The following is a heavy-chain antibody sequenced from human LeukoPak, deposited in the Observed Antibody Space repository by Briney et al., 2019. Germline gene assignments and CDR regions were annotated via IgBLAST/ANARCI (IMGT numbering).Heavy chain of an antibody. CDR1: GFTFSTYD. Sequence: GGSLRLSCAASGFTFSTYDMHWVRQAPGKGLEWVAFIRYDGSNKYYADSVKGRFTISRDNSKNTLYLQMNRLRAEDTAVYFCAKGSGISGWSDAFDIWGQGTMVTVSS. D-gene: IGHD6-19*01. CDR3: AKGSGISGWSDAFDI. J-gene: IGHJ3*02. V-gene: IGHV3-30*02. CDR2: IRYDGSNK.